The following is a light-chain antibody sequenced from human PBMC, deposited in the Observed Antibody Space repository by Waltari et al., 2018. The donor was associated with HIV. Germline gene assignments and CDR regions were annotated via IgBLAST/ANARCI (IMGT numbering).Light chain of an antibody. V-gene: IGKV3-11*01. CDR2: DTS. CDR1: ESIRGY. J-gene: IGKJ2*01. CDR3: QQRSNWHT. Sequence: EIVLTQSPATLSLSPGERATLSCRASESIRGYLAWYQQMPGQPPRLLIYDTSNRATGVPARFSGSGSGTDLTLTISSLEPEDFAVYYCQQRSNWHTFGQGTKLEIK.